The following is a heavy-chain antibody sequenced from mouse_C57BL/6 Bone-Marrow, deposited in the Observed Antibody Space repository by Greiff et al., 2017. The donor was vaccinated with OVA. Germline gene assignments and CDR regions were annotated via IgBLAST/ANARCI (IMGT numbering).Heavy chain of an antibody. J-gene: IGHJ3*01. D-gene: IGHD2-5*01. CDR1: GFNIKDDY. Sequence: VQLQQSGAELVRPGASVKLSCTASGFNIKDDYMHWVKQRPEQGLEWIGWIDPENGDTEYASKVQGKATITADSSSNTAYLQLSSLTSEDTAVYYCTCYYSNYGGFAYWGQGTLVTVSA. CDR3: TCYYSNYGGFAY. CDR2: IDPENGDT. V-gene: IGHV14-4*01.